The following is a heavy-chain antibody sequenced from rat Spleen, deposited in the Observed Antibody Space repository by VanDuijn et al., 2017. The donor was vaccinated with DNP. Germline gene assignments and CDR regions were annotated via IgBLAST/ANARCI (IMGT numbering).Heavy chain of an antibody. CDR3: ARRGEYYYAMDA. V-gene: IGHV3-3*01. D-gene: IGHD5-1*01. J-gene: IGHJ4*01. CDR1: GYSITSGYR. Sequence: QLQESGPGLVKPSQSLSLTCSVTGYSITSGYRWNWIRKFPGSKLEWMGCIHSAGSTNYNPSPKSRISITRDTSKKQFFLQVNSVTTEDTATYYCARRGEYYYAMDAWGQGTSVTVSS. CDR2: IHSAGST.